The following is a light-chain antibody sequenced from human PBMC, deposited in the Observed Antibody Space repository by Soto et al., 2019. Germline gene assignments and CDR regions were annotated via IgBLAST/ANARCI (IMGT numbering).Light chain of an antibody. J-gene: IGKJ3*01. Sequence: PGERGTLSCRASQSVSSNFLAWYQQKPGQAPRLLIYGASSRATDIPDRFSGSGSGTDFTLTITRLEPEDFAVYYCQQYAGSPFTFGPGTKVDIK. CDR2: GAS. CDR3: QQYAGSPFT. CDR1: QSVSSNF. V-gene: IGKV3-20*01.